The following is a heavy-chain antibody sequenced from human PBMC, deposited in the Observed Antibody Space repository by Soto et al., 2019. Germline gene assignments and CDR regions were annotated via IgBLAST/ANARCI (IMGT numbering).Heavy chain of an antibody. J-gene: IGHJ4*02. CDR1: GFTSGANS. CDR3: ARAAAARPAAWY. D-gene: IGHD6-6*01. V-gene: IGHV3-11*01. CDR2: ISSSGSST. Sequence: QVQLVESGGGLVNPGGSRSPPGQAPGFTSGANSIAGIGKPQGRGLEWVSYISSSGSSTYYVDSVRGRFTISRDNAKNSLYLQMDSLGAEDTAVYYCARAAAARPAAWYWGQGTLVTVSS.